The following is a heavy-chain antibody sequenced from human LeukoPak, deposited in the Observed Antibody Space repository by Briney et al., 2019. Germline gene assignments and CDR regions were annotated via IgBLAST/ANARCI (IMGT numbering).Heavy chain of an antibody. J-gene: IGHJ5*02. CDR2: IYYSGDT. V-gene: IGHV4-59*01. D-gene: IGHD6-19*01. CDR1: GGSISGYS. CDR3: ARDNGYSSGWYWFDP. Sequence: SETLSLTCTVSGGSISGYSWSWIRQSPGGGLEWIGYIYYSGDTAYNPSLRSRVTMSVDTSKNQFSLKLSSVTAADTAVYYCARDNGYSSGWYWFDPWGQGTLVTVSS.